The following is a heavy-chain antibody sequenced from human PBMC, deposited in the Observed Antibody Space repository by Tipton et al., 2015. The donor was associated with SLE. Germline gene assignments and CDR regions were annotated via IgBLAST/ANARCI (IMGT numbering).Heavy chain of an antibody. CDR3: ARDRPGGFDY. Sequence: GLVKPSQTLSLTCTVSDGSITSGGYYWSWIRQHPGKGLEWIGYIYYSGSTYYNPSLKSRVTISVDTSKNQFSLKLSSVTAADTAVYYCARDRPGGFDYWGQGTLVTVSS. CDR2: IYYSGST. V-gene: IGHV4-31*03. J-gene: IGHJ4*02. D-gene: IGHD3-16*01. CDR1: DGSITSGGYY.